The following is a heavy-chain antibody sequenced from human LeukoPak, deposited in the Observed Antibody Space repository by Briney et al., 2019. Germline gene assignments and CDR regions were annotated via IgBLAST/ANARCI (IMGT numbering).Heavy chain of an antibody. CDR2: IYTSGST. Sequence: SETLSLTCTVSGGSISSYYWSWIRQPAGKGLEWIGRIYTSGSTNYNPSLKSRVTMSVDTSKNQFSLKLSSVTAADTAVYYCARGPDVLSDKKSIDYWGQGTLVTVSS. CDR3: ARGPDVLSDKKSIDY. V-gene: IGHV4-4*07. D-gene: IGHD1-14*01. CDR1: GGSISSYY. J-gene: IGHJ4*02.